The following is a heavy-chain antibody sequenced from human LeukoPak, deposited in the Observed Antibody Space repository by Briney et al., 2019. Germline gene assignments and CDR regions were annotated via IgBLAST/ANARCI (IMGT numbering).Heavy chain of an antibody. Sequence: SETLSLTCAVDGGSFSSYYWSWIRQPPGKGLEWNGEINHSGSPTYDPTLMSGVTISGDTSKNQFSLTVSSVTAAGTAEYYCARVGGRLCSSSWYLAYYSYGMDVWGQGTTVTVSS. D-gene: IGHD6-13*01. CDR3: ARVGGRLCSSSWYLAYYSYGMDV. CDR2: INHSGSP. V-gene: IGHV4-34*01. CDR1: GGSFSSYY. J-gene: IGHJ6*02.